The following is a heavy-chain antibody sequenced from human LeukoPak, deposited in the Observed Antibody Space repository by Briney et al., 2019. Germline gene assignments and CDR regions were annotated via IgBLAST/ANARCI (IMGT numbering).Heavy chain of an antibody. CDR2: IKSIPDGGTT. CDR3: STVGVRYWYFDL. J-gene: IGHJ2*01. Sequence: TGGSLRLSCAASGFTFTDAWMSWVRQAPVKGLEWVGRIKSIPDGGTTDFSPPVKGRFTISRDDSKNTLYLQMNSLKTEDTAVYYCSTVGVRYWYFDLWGRGTLVTVSS. D-gene: IGHD2-8*01. V-gene: IGHV3-15*01. CDR1: GFTFTDAW.